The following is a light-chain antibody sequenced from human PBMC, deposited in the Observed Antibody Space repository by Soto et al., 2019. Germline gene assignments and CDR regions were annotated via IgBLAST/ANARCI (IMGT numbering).Light chain of an antibody. CDR1: QSVSSSY. CDR2: GAS. J-gene: IGKJ5*01. V-gene: IGKV3-20*01. CDR3: QQYGSSPLVT. Sequence: EIVLTQSPGTLSLSPGERATLSCRASQSVSSSYLAWYQQKPGQAPMLLIYGASSRATGIPDRFSGSGSGTDVTLTVTRLEPEDFAVDYCQQYGSSPLVTFGQGTRLEIK.